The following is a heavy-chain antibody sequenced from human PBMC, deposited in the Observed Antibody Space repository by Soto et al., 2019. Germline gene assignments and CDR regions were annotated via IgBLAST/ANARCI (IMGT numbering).Heavy chain of an antibody. D-gene: IGHD2-2*02. J-gene: IGHJ5*02. Sequence: SETLSLTCPVYGGSFSGYYWSWIRQPPGKGLEWIGEINHSGSTNYNPSLKSRVTISVDTSKNQFSLKLSSVTAADTAVYYCAHLGYCSSTSCYTGGWFDPWGQGTLVTVSS. CDR3: AHLGYCSSTSCYTGGWFDP. CDR2: INHSGST. V-gene: IGHV4-34*01. CDR1: GGSFSGYY.